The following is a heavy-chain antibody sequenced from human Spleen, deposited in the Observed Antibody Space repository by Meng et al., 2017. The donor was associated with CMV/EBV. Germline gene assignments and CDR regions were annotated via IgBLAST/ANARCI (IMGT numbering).Heavy chain of an antibody. Sequence: GSLLKISCAASGFNFRSFAMHWVRQAPGKGLEWVAVIWYDGSNKYYADSVKGRFTISRDNFRKTLYLQMDSLRAEDTAAYHCAKDLFGGYGSGSYYLDYWGQGTLVTVSS. J-gene: IGHJ4*02. CDR2: IWYDGSNK. V-gene: IGHV3-33*06. CDR3: AKDLFGGYGSGSYYLDY. D-gene: IGHD3-10*01. CDR1: GFNFRSFA.